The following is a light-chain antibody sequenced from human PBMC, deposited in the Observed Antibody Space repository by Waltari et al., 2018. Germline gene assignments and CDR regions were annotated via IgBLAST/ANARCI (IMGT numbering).Light chain of an antibody. CDR3: QSFDSSLSDV. Sequence: QPVLTQPPSVSGAPGQSVTSPCTGTRSNIGAGYDVHWYRQLPGTAPKLPIYTNYHRPSGVPDRFSGSKSDTSAYLVIAGLQAEDEADYYCQSFDSSLSDVFGTGTKVTVL. CDR1: RSNIGAGYD. CDR2: TNY. J-gene: IGLJ1*01. V-gene: IGLV1-40*01.